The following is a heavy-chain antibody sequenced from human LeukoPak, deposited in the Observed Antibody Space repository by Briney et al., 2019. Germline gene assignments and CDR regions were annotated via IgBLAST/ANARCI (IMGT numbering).Heavy chain of an antibody. Sequence: PGGSLRLSCAASGFTFDDYAMHWVRQAPGKGLEWVSGISWNSGSIGYADSVKGRFTISRDNAKNSLYLQMNSLRAEDTALYYCAKDPYCSGGSCYPRILDYWGQGTLVTVSS. CDR3: AKDPYCSGGSCYPRILDY. CDR1: GFTFDDYA. D-gene: IGHD2-15*01. CDR2: ISWNSGSI. J-gene: IGHJ4*02. V-gene: IGHV3-9*01.